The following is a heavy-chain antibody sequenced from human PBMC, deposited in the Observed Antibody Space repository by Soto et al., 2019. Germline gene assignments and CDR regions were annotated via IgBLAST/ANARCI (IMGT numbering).Heavy chain of an antibody. Sequence: GESLKISCTASGFTFGDYAMSWFRQAPGKGLEWVGFIRSKAYGGTTEYAASVKGRFTISRDDSKSIAYLQMNSLKTEDTAVYYCLGISTVTIYDAFDIWGQGTMVTVSS. CDR3: LGISTVTIYDAFDI. CDR1: GFTFGDYA. J-gene: IGHJ3*02. D-gene: IGHD4-17*01. CDR2: IRSKAYGGTT. V-gene: IGHV3-49*03.